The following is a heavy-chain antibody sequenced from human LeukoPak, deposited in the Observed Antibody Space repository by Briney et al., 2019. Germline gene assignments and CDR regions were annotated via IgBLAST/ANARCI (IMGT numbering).Heavy chain of an antibody. Sequence: GSLRLSCAASGFSFSTHWMSWVRLAPGKGPEWVANIKYDGSEKYYVDSVKGRFTISRDNAKNSLYLHMNSLRAEGTAVYYCASGFLDDFWSGHYWGQGTLVTVSS. CDR3: ASGFLDDFWSGHY. J-gene: IGHJ4*02. V-gene: IGHV3-7*01. CDR2: IKYDGSEK. D-gene: IGHD3-3*01. CDR1: GFSFSTHW.